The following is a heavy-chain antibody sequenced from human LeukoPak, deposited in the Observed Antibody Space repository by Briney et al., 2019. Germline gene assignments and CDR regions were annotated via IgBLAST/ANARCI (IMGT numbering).Heavy chain of an antibody. CDR1: GFTFSSYG. D-gene: IGHD3-10*01. CDR2: IWYDGSNK. V-gene: IGHV3-33*01. CDR3: ARSLFMVRGFFDY. Sequence: GGSLRLSCAASGFTFSSYGMHWVRQAPGKGLEWVAVIWYDGSNKYYADSVKGRFTISRDNSKNTLYLQMNSLRAEDTAVYYCARSLFMVRGFFDYWGQGTLVTVSS. J-gene: IGHJ4*02.